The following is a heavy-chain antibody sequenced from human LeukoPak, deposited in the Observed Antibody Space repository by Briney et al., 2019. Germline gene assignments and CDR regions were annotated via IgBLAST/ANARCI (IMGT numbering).Heavy chain of an antibody. D-gene: IGHD5-24*01. J-gene: IGHJ4*02. Sequence: PGGSLRLSCAASGFTFSSYTMNWVRQAPGKGLEWVSSISSSSSAIYYAASVKGRFTISRDNSENTLYLQMKSLRAEDTAVYYCARGDGYNFFDYWGQGTLVTVSS. CDR2: ISSSSSAI. V-gene: IGHV3-48*01. CDR1: GFTFSSYT. CDR3: ARGDGYNFFDY.